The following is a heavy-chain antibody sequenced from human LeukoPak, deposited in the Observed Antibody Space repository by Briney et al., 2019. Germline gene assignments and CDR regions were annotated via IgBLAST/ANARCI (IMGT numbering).Heavy chain of an antibody. D-gene: IGHD3-3*01. CDR2: ISAHNGNT. CDR1: GYTFTSYG. CDR3: ARSGDFWSALNLGY. Sequence: GASVKVSCKASGYTFTSYGISWVRQAPGQGLEWMGWISAHNGNTNYAQKLQGRVTMTTDTSTSTAYMELRSLRSDDTAVYYCARSGDFWSALNLGYWGQGTLVTVSS. J-gene: IGHJ4*02. V-gene: IGHV1-18*01.